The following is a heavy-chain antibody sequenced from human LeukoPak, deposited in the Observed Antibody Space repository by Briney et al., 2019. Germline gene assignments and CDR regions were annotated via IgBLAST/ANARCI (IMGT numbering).Heavy chain of an antibody. CDR3: ASGVDSSSWYGFDY. D-gene: IGHD6-13*01. CDR1: GFTFSSYA. J-gene: IGHJ4*02. Sequence: GRSLRLSCAASGFTFSSYAMHWVRQAPGKGLEGVAVISYDGSNKYYADSVKGRFTISRDNSKNTLYLQMNSLRAEDTAVYYCASGVDSSSWYGFDYWGQGTLVTVSS. CDR2: ISYDGSNK. V-gene: IGHV3-30-3*01.